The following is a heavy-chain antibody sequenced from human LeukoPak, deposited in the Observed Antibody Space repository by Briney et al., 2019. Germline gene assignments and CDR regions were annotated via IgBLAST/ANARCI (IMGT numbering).Heavy chain of an antibody. CDR1: GYTFTSYD. CDR2: ISAYNGNT. V-gene: IGHV1-18*01. Sequence: ASVKVSCKASGYTFTSYDISWVRQAPGQGLEWMGWISAYNGNTTYAQKLQGRVTMTTDTSTSTAYMELRSLRSDDTAVYYCARGGMVRGVIHDYYYYYMDVWGKGTTVTISS. J-gene: IGHJ6*03. D-gene: IGHD3-10*01. CDR3: ARGGMVRGVIHDYYYYYMDV.